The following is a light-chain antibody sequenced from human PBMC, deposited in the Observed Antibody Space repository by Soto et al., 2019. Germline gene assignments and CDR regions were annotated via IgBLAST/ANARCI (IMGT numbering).Light chain of an antibody. CDR3: QQYGSSPPVT. Sequence: EIVLTQSPGTLSLSPGERATLSCRASQSVSSSYLAWYQQKTGHAPRLLIYGASSRATGIPDRFSGRGSGTDFTLTISRLEPEDFAVYYCQQYGSSPPVTFGGGTKVEIK. J-gene: IGKJ4*01. CDR1: QSVSSSY. CDR2: GAS. V-gene: IGKV3-20*01.